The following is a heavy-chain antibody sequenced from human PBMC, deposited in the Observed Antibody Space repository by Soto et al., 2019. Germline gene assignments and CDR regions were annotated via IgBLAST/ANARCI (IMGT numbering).Heavy chain of an antibody. V-gene: IGHV4-61*01. CDR2: ISYSRST. CDR3: ARHFTRSGYPFDY. CDR1: GGSVSGGSYY. J-gene: IGHJ4*02. Sequence: SETLCLTCTVSGGSVSGGSYYWSWNRQPTGKGLEWIVYISYSRSTAYTASVQISITISVYTSKDYFSLNMRTVNATDTAVYSCARHFTRSGYPFDYWGRGTLVTVSS. D-gene: IGHD3-22*01.